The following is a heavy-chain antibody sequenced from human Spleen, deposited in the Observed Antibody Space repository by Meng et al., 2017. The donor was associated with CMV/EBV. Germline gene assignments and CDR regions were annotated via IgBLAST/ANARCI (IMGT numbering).Heavy chain of an antibody. D-gene: IGHD3-3*01. Sequence: ASVKVSCKASGYTFSRIGISWVRQAPGQGLEWMGWISTYNGNTKSAQKLQDRVTMTTDTSTSTAYMELRNLRSDDTAVYYCARGDDDFHPWGQGTLVTVSS. V-gene: IGHV1-18*01. J-gene: IGHJ5*02. CDR2: ISTYNGNT. CDR3: ARGDDDFHP. CDR1: GYTFSRIG.